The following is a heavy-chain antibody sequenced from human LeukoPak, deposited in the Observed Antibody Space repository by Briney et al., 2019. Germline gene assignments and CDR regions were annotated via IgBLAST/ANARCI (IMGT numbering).Heavy chain of an antibody. CDR1: GFMFSSYA. V-gene: IGHV3-21*01. J-gene: IGHJ6*02. Sequence: GGSLRLSCAASGFMFSSYAMNWVRQTPGKGLEWVSSISSSSSYIYYADSVKGRFTISRDNAKNSLYLQMNSLRAEDTAVYYWARQRGVDSIGYYPSYGMDVWGQGTTVTVSS. CDR2: ISSSSSYI. CDR3: ARQRGVDSIGYYPSYGMDV. D-gene: IGHD3-22*01.